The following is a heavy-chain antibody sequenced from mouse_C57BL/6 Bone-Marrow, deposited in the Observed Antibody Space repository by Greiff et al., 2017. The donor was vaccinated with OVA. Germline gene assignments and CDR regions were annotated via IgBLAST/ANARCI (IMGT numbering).Heavy chain of an antibody. CDR1: GFTFSSYA. CDR2: ISDGGSYT. J-gene: IGHJ3*01. D-gene: IGHD2-1*01. V-gene: IGHV5-4*01. Sequence: EVHLVESGGGLVKPGGSLKLSCAASGFTFSSYAMSWVRQTPEKRLEWVATISDGGSYTYYPDNVKGRFTISRDNAKNNLYLQMSHLKSEDTAMYYCARDRSYGNYWFAYWGQGTLVTVSA. CDR3: ARDRSYGNYWFAY.